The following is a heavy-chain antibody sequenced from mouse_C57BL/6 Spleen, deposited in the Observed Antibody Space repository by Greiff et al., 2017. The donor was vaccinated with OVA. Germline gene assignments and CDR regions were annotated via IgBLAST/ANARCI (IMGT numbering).Heavy chain of an antibody. J-gene: IGHJ2*01. Sequence: EVQLQQSGPELVKPGASVKISCKASGYTFTDYYMNWVKQSHGKSLEWIGDINPNNGGTSYNQKFKGKATLTVDKSSSTAYMELRSLTSEDSAVYYCAREGTTVVFDYWGQGTTLTVSS. V-gene: IGHV1-26*01. CDR3: AREGTTVVFDY. D-gene: IGHD1-1*01. CDR2: INPNNGGT. CDR1: GYTFTDYY.